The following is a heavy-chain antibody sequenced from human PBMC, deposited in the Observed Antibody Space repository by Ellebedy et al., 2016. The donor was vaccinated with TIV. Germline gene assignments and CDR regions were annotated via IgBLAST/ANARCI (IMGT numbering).Heavy chain of an antibody. CDR2: ISWDGGST. CDR3: AKDNCGGDCYPGYFDY. D-gene: IGHD2-21*02. CDR1: GFTFDDYA. V-gene: IGHV3-43D*03. J-gene: IGHJ4*02. Sequence: GGSLRLSXAASGFTFDDYAMHWVRQAPGKGLEWVSLISWDGGSTYYADSVKGRFTISRDNSKNSLYLQMNSLRAEDTALYYCAKDNCGGDCYPGYFDYWGQGTLVTVSS.